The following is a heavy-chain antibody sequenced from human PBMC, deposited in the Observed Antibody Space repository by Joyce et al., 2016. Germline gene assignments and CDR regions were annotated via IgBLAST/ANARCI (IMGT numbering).Heavy chain of an antibody. Sequence: QIQLVQSGAEVKKAGSSVKVSCKASGGTFISHGLSWVRQAPGQGIEWMGGNNPVVDKTKYAQKVKGRLTIATDRPATTAYMELTSLTSEDTAVYFCARGYCSGGNCINYDLYWLDVWGEGTTVTVSS. D-gene: IGHD2-15*01. V-gene: IGHV1-69*05. CDR3: ARGYCSGGNCINYDLYWLDV. J-gene: IGHJ6*04. CDR2: NNPVVDKT. CDR1: GGTFISHG.